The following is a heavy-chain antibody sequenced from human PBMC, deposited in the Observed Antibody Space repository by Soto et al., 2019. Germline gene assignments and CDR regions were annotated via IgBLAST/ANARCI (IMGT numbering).Heavy chain of an antibody. D-gene: IGHD2-2*01. J-gene: IGHJ6*02. CDR1: GFTFSVSA. CDR3: ARPYCRSTRCYLYYYGMDV. Sequence: QVQVVESGGGVVQPGTSLRLSCAASGFTFSVSAIHWVRQAPGKGLEWVAVISSDGSHQYYADSVKRRFTISRDNPKNTLSLQMNSLRAEDTAVYYCARPYCRSTRCYLYYYGMDVWGPGTTVTVSS. V-gene: IGHV3-30-3*01. CDR2: ISSDGSHQ.